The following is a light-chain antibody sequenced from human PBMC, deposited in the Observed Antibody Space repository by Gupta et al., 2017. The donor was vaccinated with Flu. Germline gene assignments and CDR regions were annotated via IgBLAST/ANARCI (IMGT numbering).Light chain of an antibody. CDR2: AAS. CDR1: EYIGHY. J-gene: IGKJ3*01. CDR3: QKYDGAPRT. Sequence: ASVENRVTLTCRASEYIGHYLAWYQQKPGQVPKLLIYAASTWTSGVPSRFSGSRSGTDFTLTISSLQPEDVATYYCQKYDGAPRTFGPGTKVDIK. V-gene: IGKV1-27*01.